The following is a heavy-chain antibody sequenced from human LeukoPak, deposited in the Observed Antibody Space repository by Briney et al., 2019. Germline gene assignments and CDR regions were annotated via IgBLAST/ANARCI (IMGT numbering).Heavy chain of an antibody. Sequence: ASVKVSCKAPGYTFTGYYMHWVRQAPGQGLEWMGWINPNSGGTNYAQKFQGRVTMTRDTSISTAYMELSRLRSDDTAVYYCAREKTLIVGATTDAFDIWGQGTMVTVSS. V-gene: IGHV1-2*02. CDR2: INPNSGGT. D-gene: IGHD1-26*01. CDR3: AREKTLIVGATTDAFDI. CDR1: GYTFTGYY. J-gene: IGHJ3*02.